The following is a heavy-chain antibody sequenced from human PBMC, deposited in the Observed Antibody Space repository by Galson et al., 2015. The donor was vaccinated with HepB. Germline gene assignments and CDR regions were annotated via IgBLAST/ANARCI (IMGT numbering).Heavy chain of an antibody. CDR1: RGTFRNYA. V-gene: IGHV1-69*06. CDR2: IIPMSGAA. CDR3: AREEAARPSDYYNGMDV. J-gene: IGHJ6*02. Sequence: SVKVSCKASRGTFRNYAVNWVRQAPGQGLEWMGGIIPMSGAANYAQKFQGRVTIAADKSTNTAYMELSSLRSEDTAVYYCAREEAARPSDYYNGMDVWGQGTTVTVSS. D-gene: IGHD6-6*01.